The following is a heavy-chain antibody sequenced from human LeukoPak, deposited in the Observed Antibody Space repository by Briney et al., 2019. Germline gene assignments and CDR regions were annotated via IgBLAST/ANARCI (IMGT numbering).Heavy chain of an antibody. V-gene: IGHV3-23*01. CDR2: ISGSGGST. CDR3: AKGRHKYYYYYGMDV. CDR1: GFTFSSYA. Sequence: SGGSLRLSCAASGFTFSSYAMSWVRQAPGKGLEWVSAISGSGGSTYYADSVKGRFTISRDNSKNTLYLQMNSLRAEDTAVYYCAKGRHKYYYYYGMDVWGQGTTVTVSS. J-gene: IGHJ6*02.